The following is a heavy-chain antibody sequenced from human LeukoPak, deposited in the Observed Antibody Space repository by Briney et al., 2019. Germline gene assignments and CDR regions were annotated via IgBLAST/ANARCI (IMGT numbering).Heavy chain of an antibody. D-gene: IGHD3-10*01. J-gene: IGHJ4*02. Sequence: PSETLSLTCTVSGGSISSYYWSWIRQAPGKGLEWIGRIYTSGSTNYNPSLKSRVTMSVDTSKNQFSLKLSSVTAADTAVYYCARLYYYGSGSLYFDYWGQGTLVTVPS. CDR2: IYTSGST. CDR1: GGSISSYY. V-gene: IGHV4-4*07. CDR3: ARLYYYGSGSLYFDY.